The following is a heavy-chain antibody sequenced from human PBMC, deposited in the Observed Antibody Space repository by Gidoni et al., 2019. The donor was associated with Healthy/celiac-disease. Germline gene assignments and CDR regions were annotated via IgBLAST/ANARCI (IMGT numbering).Heavy chain of an antibody. Sequence: QVQLQESGPGLVKPSPTLSLTCTVSGGSISSGSYYWSWIRQPAGKGLEWIGRIYTSGSTNYNPSLKSRVTISVDTSKNQFSLKLSSVTAADTAVYYCAREGYDFWSGYRPFDYWGQGTLVTVSS. J-gene: IGHJ4*02. V-gene: IGHV4-61*02. CDR3: AREGYDFWSGYRPFDY. CDR1: GGSISSGSYY. CDR2: IYTSGST. D-gene: IGHD3-3*01.